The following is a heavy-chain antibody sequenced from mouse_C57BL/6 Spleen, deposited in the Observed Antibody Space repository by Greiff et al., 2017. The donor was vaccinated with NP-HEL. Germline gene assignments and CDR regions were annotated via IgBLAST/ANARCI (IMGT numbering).Heavy chain of an antibody. D-gene: IGHD2-4*01. V-gene: IGHV10-1*01. CDR1: GFSFNTYA. CDR2: IRSKSNNYAT. Sequence: GGGLVQPKGSLKLSCAASGFSFNTYAMNWVRQAPGKGLEWVARIRSKSNNYATYYADSVKDRFTISRDDSESMLYLQMNNLKTEDTAMYYCVRHDDYDEYFDVWGTGTTVTVSS. CDR3: VRHDDYDEYFDV. J-gene: IGHJ1*03.